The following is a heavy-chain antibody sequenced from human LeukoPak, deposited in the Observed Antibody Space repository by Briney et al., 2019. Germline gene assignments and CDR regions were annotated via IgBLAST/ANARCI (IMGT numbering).Heavy chain of an antibody. CDR3: ARGIAVAAPDY. J-gene: IGHJ4*02. Sequence: SETLSLTCTVSGGSISSYYWSWFRQPPGKGLEWIGYIYYSGSTNYNPSLKSRVTISVDTSKIQFSLKLSSVTAADTAVYYCARGIAVAAPDYWGRGTLVTVSS. D-gene: IGHD6-19*01. CDR2: IYYSGST. CDR1: GGSISSYY. V-gene: IGHV4-59*01.